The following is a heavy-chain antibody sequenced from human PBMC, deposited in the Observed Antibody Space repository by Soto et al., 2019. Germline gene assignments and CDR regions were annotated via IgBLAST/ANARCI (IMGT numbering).Heavy chain of an antibody. CDR2: ISDDGSNK. CDR3: TKRRNVLRFLEWSSGMEV. Sequence: PGGSLRLSCAASGFTFSNYGMHWVRQAPGKGLEWVAFISDDGSNKYYADSMKGRFTMSRDNSKSTLYLQMNSLRVEDTAVYYCTKRRNVLRFLEWSSGMEVWGQGTTVTVS. V-gene: IGHV3-30*18. CDR1: GFTFSNYG. J-gene: IGHJ6*02. D-gene: IGHD3-3*01.